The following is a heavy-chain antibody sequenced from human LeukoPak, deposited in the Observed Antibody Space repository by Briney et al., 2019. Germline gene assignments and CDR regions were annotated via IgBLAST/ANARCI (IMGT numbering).Heavy chain of an antibody. J-gene: IGHJ4*02. CDR1: GFTFSSYG. CDR2: IRYDGNNK. D-gene: IGHD1-26*01. V-gene: IGHV3-30*02. Sequence: GGSLRLSCAASGFTFSSYGMHWVRQAPGKGLEWVAFIRYDGNNKYYSGSVKGRFTISRDNSKNTLYLQMNGLRAEDTAVYYCCQGGSYPDWGQGTLVTVSS. CDR3: CQGGSYPD.